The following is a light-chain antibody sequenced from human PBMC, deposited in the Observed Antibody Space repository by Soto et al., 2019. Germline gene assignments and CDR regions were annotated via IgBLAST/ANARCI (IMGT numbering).Light chain of an antibody. J-gene: IGLJ2*01. Sequence: QPVLTQPRSVSGSPRQSVTISCPEASSDVGAYDYVSWYQQHPGKAPKLMIYDVSERPSGVPDRFSGSKSGSTASLTISGLQAEDEAEYYCCSYAGNYTLVFGGGTKLTVL. V-gene: IGLV2-11*01. CDR3: CSYAGNYTLV. CDR1: SSDVGAYDY. CDR2: DVS.